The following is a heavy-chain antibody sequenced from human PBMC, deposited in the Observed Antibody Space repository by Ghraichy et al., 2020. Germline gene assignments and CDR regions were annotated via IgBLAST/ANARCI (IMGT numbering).Heavy chain of an antibody. CDR3: ARPSTRMGYYALAFDI. CDR2: ISAYNGNT. Sequence: ASVKVSCKASGYTFTSYGISWVRQAPGQGLEWMGWISAYNGNTNYAQKLQGRVTMTTDTSTSTAYMELRSLRSDDTAVYYCARPSTRMGYYALAFDIWGQGTMVTVSS. D-gene: IGHD3-3*01. J-gene: IGHJ3*02. V-gene: IGHV1-18*01. CDR1: GYTFTSYG.